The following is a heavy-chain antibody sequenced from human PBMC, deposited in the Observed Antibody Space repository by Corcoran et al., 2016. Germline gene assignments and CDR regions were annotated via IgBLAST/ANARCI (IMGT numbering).Heavy chain of an antibody. Sequence: QLQLQESGPGLVKSSETLSLTCTVSGGSFNTGHYWGWIRQPPGKGLEWIGSIYFSGSTYHNPSLKSRVTMSVDTSKNQFSLKLSSLTAADTAVYYCARDRSDGGSDYWGQGTLVTVSS. D-gene: IGHD3-16*01. CDR2: IYFSGST. J-gene: IGHJ4*02. CDR1: GGSFNTGHY. V-gene: IGHV4-39*07. CDR3: ARDRSDGGSDY.